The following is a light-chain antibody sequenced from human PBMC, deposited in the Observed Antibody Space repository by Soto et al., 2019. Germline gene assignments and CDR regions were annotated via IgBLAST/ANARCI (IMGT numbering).Light chain of an antibody. CDR2: GAS. V-gene: IGKV3-20*01. Sequence: SPGERATLSCTASQSVNIYSLAWYQQKPGQAPRLVIYGASTRASGIPDRFSGSGSGTDFTLTISRLEPEDFAVYYCQQYRSAFGGGTKVEIK. CDR1: QSVNIYS. CDR3: QQYRSA. J-gene: IGKJ4*01.